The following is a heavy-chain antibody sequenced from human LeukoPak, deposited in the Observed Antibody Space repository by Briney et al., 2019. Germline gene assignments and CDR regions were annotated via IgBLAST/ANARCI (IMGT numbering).Heavy chain of an antibody. Sequence: SETLSLTCGVYGGSFSGYYWSWIRQPPGKGLEWIGEINPRGSTNYNPSLKSRVTLSADTSKNQFSLTLNSVTAADTAVYYCARRRLGXYFDXXGXGTXVTV. CDR1: GGSFSGYY. CDR2: INPRGST. V-gene: IGHV4-34*01. J-gene: IGHJ4*02. CDR3: ARRRLGXYFDX. D-gene: IGHD5-24*01.